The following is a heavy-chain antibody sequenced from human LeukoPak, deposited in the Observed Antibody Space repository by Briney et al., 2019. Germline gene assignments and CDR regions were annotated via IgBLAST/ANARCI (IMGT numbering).Heavy chain of an antibody. J-gene: IGHJ4*02. CDR1: GFTFSDYY. D-gene: IGHD3-10*02. Sequence: GGSLRLSCAASGFTFSDYYMSWVRQAPGKGLEWVSYISSSGSTIYYADSVKGRFTISRDNAKNSLYLQMNSLRAEDTAVYYCARVAVRGYYFDYWGQGTLVTVSS. CDR2: ISSSGSTI. CDR3: ARVAVRGYYFDY. V-gene: IGHV3-11*04.